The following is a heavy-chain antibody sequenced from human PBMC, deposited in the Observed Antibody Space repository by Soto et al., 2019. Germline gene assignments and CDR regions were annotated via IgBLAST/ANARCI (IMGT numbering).Heavy chain of an antibody. D-gene: IGHD1-26*01. CDR2: VYFTGRA. CDR3: ARRVIAPVGAIDY. Sequence: SETLSLTCAVSGYSISSGYFWGWIRQPPGKGLEWIGSVYFTGRANYNPSLKSRVTISADTSKNQFSLKLRSVTAADMAVYYCARRVIAPVGAIDYRGQGALVTVSS. CDR1: GYSISSGYF. J-gene: IGHJ4*02. V-gene: IGHV4-38-2*01.